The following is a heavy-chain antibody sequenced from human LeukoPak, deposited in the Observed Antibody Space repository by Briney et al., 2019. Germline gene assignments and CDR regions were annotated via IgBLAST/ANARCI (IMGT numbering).Heavy chain of an antibody. CDR2: IIPIFGTA. J-gene: IGHJ4*02. CDR3: ARDYYDSSGYDY. CDR1: GGTFSSYA. D-gene: IGHD3-22*01. V-gene: IGHV1-69*13. Sequence: ASVKVSCKASGGTFSSYAISWVRQAPGQGLEWMGGIIPIFGTANYAQKFQGRVTITADESTSTAYMELSSLGSEDTAVYYCARDYYDSSGYDYWGQGTLVTVSS.